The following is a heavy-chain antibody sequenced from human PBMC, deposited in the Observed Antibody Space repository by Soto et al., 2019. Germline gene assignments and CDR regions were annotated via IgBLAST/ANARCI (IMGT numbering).Heavy chain of an antibody. V-gene: IGHV2-5*02. CDR1: GFSLSTSGVG. J-gene: IGHJ4*02. CDR3: AHRQRTVYFDY. CDR2: IYWDDDK. D-gene: IGHD4-17*01. Sequence: QITLKESGPTLVKPTQTLTLTCTFSGFSLSTSGVGVGWIRQPPEKALEWLALIYWDDDKRYSPSLKSRLTITEDTSKNQVVLTMTNMDTVDTATYYCAHRQRTVYFDYWGQGTLVTVSS.